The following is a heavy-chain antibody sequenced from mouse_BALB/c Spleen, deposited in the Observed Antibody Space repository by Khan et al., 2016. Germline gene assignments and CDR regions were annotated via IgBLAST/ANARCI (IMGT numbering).Heavy chain of an antibody. CDR3: ATWEGFAY. CDR2: ISYSGST. Sequence: EVQLQESGPGLVKPSQSPSLTCTVTGYSITSDYAWNWIRQFPGNKLEWMGYISYSGSTSYNPSLKSRISITRDTSKNQFFLQLNSVTTEDTATYYCATWEGFAYWGQGTLVTVSA. CDR1: GYSITSDYA. V-gene: IGHV3-2*02. J-gene: IGHJ3*01. D-gene: IGHD4-1*01.